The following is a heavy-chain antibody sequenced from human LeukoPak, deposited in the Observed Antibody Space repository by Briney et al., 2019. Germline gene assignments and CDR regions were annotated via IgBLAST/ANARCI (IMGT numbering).Heavy chain of an antibody. J-gene: IGHJ4*02. V-gene: IGHV5-51*01. D-gene: IGHD3-22*01. CDR3: ARLYYYDSSGPDY. CDR2: IYPGDSES. Sequence: GESLKISCKGSGYNFANYWIGWVRQMPGKGLEWMGIIYPGDSESRYSPSFKGQVTISVDKSISTAYLQWGSLKASDTAMYYCARLYYYDSSGPDYWGPGTLVTVSS. CDR1: GYNFANYW.